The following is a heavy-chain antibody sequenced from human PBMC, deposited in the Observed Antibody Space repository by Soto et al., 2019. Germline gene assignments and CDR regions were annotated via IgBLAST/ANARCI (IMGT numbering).Heavy chain of an antibody. J-gene: IGHJ4*02. CDR3: ARDPHISGYYYYFDY. D-gene: IGHD3-22*01. Sequence: ASVKVYCKASGHTFTSYYMHWVRQAPGQGLEWMGIINPSGGSTSYAQKFQGRVTMTRDTSTSTVYMELSSLRSEDTAVYYFARDPHISGYYYYFDYWGQGTLVTVSS. CDR2: INPSGGST. CDR1: GHTFTSYY. V-gene: IGHV1-46*01.